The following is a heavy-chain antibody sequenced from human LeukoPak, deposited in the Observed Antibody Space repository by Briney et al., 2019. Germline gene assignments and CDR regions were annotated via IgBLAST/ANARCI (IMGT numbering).Heavy chain of an antibody. CDR1: GGSISSYY. D-gene: IGHD6-13*01. CDR2: IYYSGST. CDR3: AGRCEAAGPWGYYYSGMDV. J-gene: IGHJ6*02. V-gene: IGHV4-59*08. Sequence: PSETLSLTCTVSGGSISSYYWSWIRQPPGKGLEWVWYIYYSGSTNYYPPLQSRATIPVETTKNQSSLMLSSVTAADTAVYYCAGRCEAAGPWGYYYSGMDVWGQGTTVTVSS.